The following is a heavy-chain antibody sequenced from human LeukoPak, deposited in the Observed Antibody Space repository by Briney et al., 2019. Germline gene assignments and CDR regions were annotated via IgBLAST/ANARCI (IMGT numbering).Heavy chain of an antibody. CDR1: GYTFTGYY. D-gene: IGHD2-21*02. J-gene: IGHJ4*02. CDR3: ARDPIHCGGDCS. Sequence: ASVKVSCKASGYTFTGYYMHWVRQAPGQGLEWMGWINPNSGGTNYAQKFQGRVTMTRDMSTSTVYVELSSLRSEDTAVYYCARDPIHCGGDCSWGQGTLVTVSS. V-gene: IGHV1-2*02. CDR2: INPNSGGT.